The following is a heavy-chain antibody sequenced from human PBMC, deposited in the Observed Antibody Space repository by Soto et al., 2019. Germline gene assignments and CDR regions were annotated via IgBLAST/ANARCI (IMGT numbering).Heavy chain of an antibody. CDR2: IYWHDDK. CDR3: ALRVGATVGRYYFDY. V-gene: IGHV2-5*01. CDR1: GFSLSTPGVG. Sequence: QITLKESGPTLVKPTQTLTLTCTFSGFSLSTPGVGVNWIRQPPGKALEWLALIYWHDDKRYSPSLKSRLTITKDTSKNQVVLTRANIDHVDTATYYCALRVGATVGRYYFDYWGQGALVTVSS. D-gene: IGHD3-16*01. J-gene: IGHJ4*02.